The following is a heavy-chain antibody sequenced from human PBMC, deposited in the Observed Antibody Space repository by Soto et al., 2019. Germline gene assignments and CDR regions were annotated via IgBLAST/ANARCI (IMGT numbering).Heavy chain of an antibody. CDR1: GVTFSNYG. D-gene: IGHD4-4*01. Sequence: PGGSLRLSCAASGVTFSNYGVNWVRPAPGKGLEWVSYIGIGSSTKYYADSVKGRFTISRDNAKNSLYLQMNSLRAEDTAVYFCARVYYSNLPYYFYYMDVWGQGTTVTVSS. V-gene: IGHV3-48*04. CDR3: ARVYYSNLPYYFYYMDV. J-gene: IGHJ6*02. CDR2: IGIGSSTK.